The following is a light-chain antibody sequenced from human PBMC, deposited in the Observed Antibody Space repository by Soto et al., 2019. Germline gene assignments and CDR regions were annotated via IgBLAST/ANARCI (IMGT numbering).Light chain of an antibody. CDR2: EVS. J-gene: IGLJ1*01. CDR3: CSHAGSSTYG. V-gene: IGLV2-23*02. Sequence: LTQPASVSGSPGQSITISCTGTSSDVGGYNFVSWYLQQPGKVPKLMIYEVSKRPSGFSNRFSGSKSGNTASLTISGLQADDEADYYCCSHAGSSTYGFGTGTKVTVL. CDR1: SSDVGGYNF.